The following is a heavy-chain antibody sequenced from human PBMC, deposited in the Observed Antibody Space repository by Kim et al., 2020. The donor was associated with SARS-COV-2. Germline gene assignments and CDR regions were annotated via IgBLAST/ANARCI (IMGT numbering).Heavy chain of an antibody. Sequence: SVKGRFTISRDDSKNTAYLQMNSLKTEDTAVYYCTRREVAVQDYYYGMDVWGQGTTVTVSS. V-gene: IGHV3-73*01. CDR3: TRREVAVQDYYYGMDV. D-gene: IGHD5-12*01. J-gene: IGHJ6*02.